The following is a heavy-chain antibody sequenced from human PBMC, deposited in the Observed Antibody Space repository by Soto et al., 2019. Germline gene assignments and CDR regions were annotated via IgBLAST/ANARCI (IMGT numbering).Heavy chain of an antibody. CDR3: AKGGPRSGWYEFDF. CDR1: GFTVTSCV. CDR2: ISGTGSNI. V-gene: IGHV3-23*01. Sequence: EVQLLESGGGLVQPGGSLRLSCAASGFTVTSCVMAWVRRAPGKGLEWVSTISGTGSNIYYADSVKGRFTISRDSSKKNVYLKMNSLRVDDTAVYYCAKGGPRSGWYEFDFWGQGALVTVSS. D-gene: IGHD6-19*01. J-gene: IGHJ4*02.